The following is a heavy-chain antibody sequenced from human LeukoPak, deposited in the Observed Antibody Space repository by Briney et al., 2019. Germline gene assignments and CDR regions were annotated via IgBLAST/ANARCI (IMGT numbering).Heavy chain of an antibody. J-gene: IGHJ4*02. Sequence: GGSLRLSCEASGFTVSHNYMSWVRQAPGKGLEWVSLIYSGGTAYYADSVKGRFTISRDNSKNTVYPQMNSLRAEDTAVYYCARRGRYYDSGELYWGQGTLVTVSS. V-gene: IGHV3-66*04. CDR1: GFTVSHNY. CDR3: ARRGRYYDSGELY. CDR2: IYSGGTA. D-gene: IGHD3-16*01.